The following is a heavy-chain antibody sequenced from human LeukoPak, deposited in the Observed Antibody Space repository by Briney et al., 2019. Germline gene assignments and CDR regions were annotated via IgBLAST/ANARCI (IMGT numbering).Heavy chain of an antibody. V-gene: IGHV1-2*02. CDR2: INPNSGGT. CDR1: GYTFTGYY. Sequence: GASVKVSCKASGYTFTGYYMHWVRQAPGQGLEWMGWINPNSGGTNYAQKFQGRVTMTRDTSISTAYMELSRLRSDDTAVYYCARTCSGGSCYFWFDPWGQGTLVTVSS. J-gene: IGHJ5*02. D-gene: IGHD2-15*01. CDR3: ARTCSGGSCYFWFDP.